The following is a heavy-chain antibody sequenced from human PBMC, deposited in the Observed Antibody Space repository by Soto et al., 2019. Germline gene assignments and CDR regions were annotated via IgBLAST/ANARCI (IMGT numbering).Heavy chain of an antibody. CDR2: ISYDGSNK. CDR1: GFTFSSYG. CDR3: AKEDYYGSGSYERYFDY. D-gene: IGHD3-10*01. V-gene: IGHV3-30*18. Sequence: PGGSLRLSCAASGFTFSSYGMHWVRQAPGKGLEWVAVISYDGSNKYYADSVKGRFTISRDNSKNTLYLQMNSLRAEDTAVYYCAKEDYYGSGSYERYFDYWGQGTLVTVSS. J-gene: IGHJ4*02.